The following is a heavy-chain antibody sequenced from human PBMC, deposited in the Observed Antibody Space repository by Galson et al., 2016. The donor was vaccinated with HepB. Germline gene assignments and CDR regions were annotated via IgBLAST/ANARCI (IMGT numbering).Heavy chain of an antibody. CDR2: IKQDGSEK. CDR1: GFTFSSYS. V-gene: IGHV3-7*03. J-gene: IGHJ6*02. CDR3: ARGRGVDV. Sequence: RLSCAASGFTFSSYSMTWVRQAPGKGLEWVANIKQDGSEKYYVDSVKGRFTISRDNAKKSLYLQMNSLRGEDTAVYYCARGRGVDVWGQGTTVTVSS.